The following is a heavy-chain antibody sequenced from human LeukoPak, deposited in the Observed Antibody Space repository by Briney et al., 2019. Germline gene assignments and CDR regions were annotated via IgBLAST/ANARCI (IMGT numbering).Heavy chain of an antibody. D-gene: IGHD3-9*01. CDR3: AKAVNFDWLPNDY. CDR1: GFTFSSYA. CDR2: ISGSGGST. V-gene: IGHV3-23*01. J-gene: IGHJ4*02. Sequence: GGSLRLSCAASGFTFSSYAMTWVRRAPGKGLEWVSGISGSGGSTYYADSVKGRFSISRDNSKNTLYLQMNSLRAEDAAVYYCAKAVNFDWLPNDYWGQGTLVTVS.